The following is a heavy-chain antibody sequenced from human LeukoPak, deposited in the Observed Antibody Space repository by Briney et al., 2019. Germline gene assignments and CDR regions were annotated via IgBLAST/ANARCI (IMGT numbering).Heavy chain of an antibody. Sequence: SVKVSCKASGGTFSSYAISWVRQAPGQGLEWMGGIIPIFGTANYAQKFQGRVTITADKSTSTAYMELRSLRSDDTAVYYCARANYYDSSGYLSYYYYYMDVWGKGTTVTVSS. CDR3: ARANYYDSSGYLSYYYYYMDV. J-gene: IGHJ6*03. D-gene: IGHD3-22*01. CDR2: IIPIFGTA. CDR1: GGTFSSYA. V-gene: IGHV1-69*06.